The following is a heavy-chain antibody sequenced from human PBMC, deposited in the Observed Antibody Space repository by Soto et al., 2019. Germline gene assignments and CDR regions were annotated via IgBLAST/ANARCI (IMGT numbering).Heavy chain of an antibody. J-gene: IGHJ4*02. CDR1: GFTFSDYY. D-gene: IGHD1-26*01. V-gene: IGHV3-11*05. CDR2: ISGSSSDT. CDR3: ASVKESYALDY. Sequence: QVQLVESGGGLVKPGGSLRLSCAASGFTFSDYYMSWIRQAPGKGLEWVSYISGSSSDTKYADSVKGRFTISRDNAKNKLFLQMNSLRAEDTAVYYCASVKESYALDYWGQGTLVTVSS.